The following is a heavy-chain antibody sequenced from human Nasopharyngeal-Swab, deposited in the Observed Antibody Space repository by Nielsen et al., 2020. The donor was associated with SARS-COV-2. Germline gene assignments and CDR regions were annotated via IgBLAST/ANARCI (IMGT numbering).Heavy chain of an antibody. CDR1: GFTFSSYE. D-gene: IGHD2-2*03. J-gene: IGHJ5*02. CDR2: ISSSGSTR. V-gene: IGHV3-48*03. Sequence: GGSLRLSCAASGFTFSSYEMNWVRQAPGKGLEWVSYISSSGSTRYYADSVKGRFTISRDNAKNSLYLQMNSLRAEDTAVYYCARGVGYCSSTSCSTVWFDPWGQGTLVTVSS. CDR3: ARGVGYCSSTSCSTVWFDP.